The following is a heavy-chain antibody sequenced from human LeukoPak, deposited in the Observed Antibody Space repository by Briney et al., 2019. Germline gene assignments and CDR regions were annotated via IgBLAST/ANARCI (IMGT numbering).Heavy chain of an antibody. CDR1: EFIFGSYW. D-gene: IGHD5-12*01. Sequence: GGSLRLSCAGSEFIFGSYWMSWVRQAPGKGLEWVANIKQDGSEKYYVDSVKGRFTVFRDNDKNSLYLQMNRLRAEDTAMYFCARGYKSEPPAKHGMDVWGRGTAVIVSS. CDR2: IKQDGSEK. J-gene: IGHJ6*02. CDR3: ARGYKSEPPAKHGMDV. V-gene: IGHV3-7*01.